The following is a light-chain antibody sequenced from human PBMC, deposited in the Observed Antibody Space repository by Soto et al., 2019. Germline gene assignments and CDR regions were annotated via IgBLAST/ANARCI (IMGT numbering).Light chain of an antibody. Sequence: DIQMTQSPSTLSASVGDRVNITCRASQSISSWLAWYQQKPGKAPNLLIYDASSLESGVPSRFSGSGSGTEFTLTISSLQPDDFATYYCQQYSSYSGTFGQGTKVEIK. CDR1: QSISSW. J-gene: IGKJ1*01. V-gene: IGKV1-5*01. CDR3: QQYSSYSGT. CDR2: DAS.